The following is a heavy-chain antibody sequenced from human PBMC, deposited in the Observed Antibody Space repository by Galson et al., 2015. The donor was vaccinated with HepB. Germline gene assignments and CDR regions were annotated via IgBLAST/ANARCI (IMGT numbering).Heavy chain of an antibody. Sequence: PALVKPTQTLTLTCTFSGFSLSTSGVGVGWIRQPPGKALEWLALIYWDDDKRYSPSLKSRLTITKDTSKNQVVLTMTNMDPVDTATYYCAHRGGIVSGLDYWGQGTLVTVSS. J-gene: IGHJ4*02. CDR2: IYWDDDK. CDR3: AHRGGIVSGLDY. D-gene: IGHD1-26*01. CDR1: GFSLSTSGVG. V-gene: IGHV2-5*02.